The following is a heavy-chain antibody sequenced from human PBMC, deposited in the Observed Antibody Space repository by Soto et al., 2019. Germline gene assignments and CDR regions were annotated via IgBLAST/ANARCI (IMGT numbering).Heavy chain of an antibody. J-gene: IGHJ4*01. CDR1: GFAFSQAW. Sequence: GGSLRLSCAASGFAFSQAWMNWVRQAPGKGLEWVGRIKTNPEGATTDYAAPVKGRFIISRDDSKDTLYLQMDSLTTDDTAVYYCTTDISRTSGYIYAYWRHGSLVTVSS. CDR2: IKTNPEGATT. CDR3: TTDISRTSGYIYAY. V-gene: IGHV3-15*07. D-gene: IGHD6-25*01.